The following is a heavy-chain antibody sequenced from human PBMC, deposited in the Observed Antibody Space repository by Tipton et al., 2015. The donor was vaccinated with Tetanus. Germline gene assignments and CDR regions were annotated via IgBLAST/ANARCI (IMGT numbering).Heavy chain of an antibody. CDR3: ARGGPESRWYFDL. CDR2: IYSSGST. CDR1: GGSINPYY. Sequence: TLSLTCTVSGGSINPYYWSWIRQPPGKGLEWIGNIYSSGSTYYNPSLKSRVTISVDTSRNQFSLNLRSMTAADTAVYYCARGGPESRWYFDLWGRGTLVTVSS. J-gene: IGHJ2*01. V-gene: IGHV4-59*01.